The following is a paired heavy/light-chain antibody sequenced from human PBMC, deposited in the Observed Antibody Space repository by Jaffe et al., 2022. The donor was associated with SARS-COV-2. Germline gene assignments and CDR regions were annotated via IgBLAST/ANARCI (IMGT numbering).Heavy chain of an antibody. CDR3: ATDYGGLRAVPGAFFDY. J-gene: IGHJ4*02. Sequence: EVQLAESGGGLVYPGGSLRLSCEASGFIFNNYAMSWVRQAPGKGLEWVSGIVENGDITWYADSVRGRFTVSRDNSKNSIYLQMNGLRAEDTAVYYCATDYGGLRAVPGAFFDYWGQGALVTVSS. CDR2: IVENGDIT. D-gene: IGHD3-16*01. CDR1: GFIFNNYA. V-gene: IGHV3-23*04.
Light chain of an antibody. CDR2: EIS. V-gene: IGKV2-24*01. CDR3: MQATQLTRT. Sequence: VMTQTPLSSLVTLGQPASISCRSSQGLVHSDGNTYVNWLHQRPGQPPRLLIYEISKRFSGVPDRFSGSGAGTDFTLRISRVEVEDVGIYYCMQATQLTRTFGQGTRLEIK. J-gene: IGKJ1*01. CDR1: QGLVHSDGNTY.